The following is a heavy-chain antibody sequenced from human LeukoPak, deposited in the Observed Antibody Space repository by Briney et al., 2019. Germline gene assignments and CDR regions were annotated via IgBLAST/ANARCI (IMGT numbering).Heavy chain of an antibody. CDR1: GFTLNNYA. CDR3: ARGTTVRDP. J-gene: IGHJ5*02. D-gene: IGHD1-14*01. CDR2: ISSSGDAT. V-gene: IGHV3-23*01. Sequence: GGSLRLSCAASGFTLNNYAMNWVRQAPGKGLEWVSLISSSGDATYYADSVQGRFTISRDNSRNTLYLHIDSLRVEDTAAYYFARGTTVRDPWGEGTRLIVS.